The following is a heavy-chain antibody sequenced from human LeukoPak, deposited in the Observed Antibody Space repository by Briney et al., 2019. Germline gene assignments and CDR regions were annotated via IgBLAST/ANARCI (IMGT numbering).Heavy chain of an antibody. J-gene: IGHJ4*02. D-gene: IGHD3-22*01. CDR2: ISYDGSNK. V-gene: IGHV3-30-3*01. Sequence: PGGSLRLSCAASGFTFSSYAMHWVRQAPGKGLEWVAVISYDGSNKYYADSVKGRFTISRDNAKNSLYLQMTSLRAEDTAMYYCATPLDYHDNSGFHQGGDWGQGTLVTVSS. CDR3: ATPLDYHDNSGFHQGGD. CDR1: GFTFSSYA.